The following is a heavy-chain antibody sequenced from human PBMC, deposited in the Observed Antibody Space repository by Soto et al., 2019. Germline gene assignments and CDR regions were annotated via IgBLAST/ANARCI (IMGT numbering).Heavy chain of an antibody. CDR1: GGSISSGGYY. CDR2: IYYSGST. Sequence: QVQLQESGPGLVKPSQTLSLTCTVSGGSISSGGYYWRWIRQHPGQGLEWIGYIYYSGSTYYNPSLKSRVTISVDTSKNQFALKLSSVTAADTAVDYCARDGLQSGYGMDVWGQGTTVTVSS. CDR3: ARDGLQSGYGMDV. V-gene: IGHV4-31*03. D-gene: IGHD2-15*01. J-gene: IGHJ6*02.